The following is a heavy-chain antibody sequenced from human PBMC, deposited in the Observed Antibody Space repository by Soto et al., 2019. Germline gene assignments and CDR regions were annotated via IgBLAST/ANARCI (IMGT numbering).Heavy chain of an antibody. J-gene: IGHJ4*02. CDR3: AKAGGSSGWYFSPYFDY. Sequence: GGSLRLSCAASGFTVSTKYMSWVRQAPGKGLEWVSVIYSGGSTFYADSVRGRFTISRDNSKNTVNLQMNSLRAEDTAVYYCAKAGGSSGWYFSPYFDYWGQGTLVTVSS. CDR2: IYSGGST. CDR1: GFTVSTKY. D-gene: IGHD6-19*01. V-gene: IGHV3-66*01.